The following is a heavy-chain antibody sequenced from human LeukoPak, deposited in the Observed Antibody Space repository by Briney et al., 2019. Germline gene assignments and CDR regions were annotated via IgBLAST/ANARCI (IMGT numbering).Heavy chain of an antibody. Sequence: GGSLRLSCAASGFTFSYYGMHVGRQAPGKGLDWVAVIWVVGSYIYYADSVKGRFTISRDNSKNTMYLQMNSLRAEDTAVYYCAKIVQFTAATGTGLDYWGQGTLVTVSP. V-gene: IGHV3-33*06. CDR3: AKIVQFTAATGTGLDY. D-gene: IGHD6-13*01. CDR2: IWVVGSYI. CDR1: GFTFSYYG. J-gene: IGHJ4*02.